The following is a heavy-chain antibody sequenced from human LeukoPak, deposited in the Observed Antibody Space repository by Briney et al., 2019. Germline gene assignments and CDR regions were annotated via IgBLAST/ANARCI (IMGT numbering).Heavy chain of an antibody. V-gene: IGHV3-30*18. CDR1: GFTFSSYG. CDR2: ISYDGSNK. D-gene: IGHD3-10*01. CDR3: AKFGLWFGESNDY. J-gene: IGHJ4*02. Sequence: GGSLRLSCAASGFTFSSYGMHWVRQAPGKGLEWVAVISYDGSNKYYADSVKGRFTISRDNSKNTLYLQMNSLRAEDTAVYYCAKFGLWFGESNDYWGQGTLVTVSS.